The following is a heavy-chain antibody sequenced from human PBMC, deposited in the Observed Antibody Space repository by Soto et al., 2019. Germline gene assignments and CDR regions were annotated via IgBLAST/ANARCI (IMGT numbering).Heavy chain of an antibody. CDR2: ISGSGGST. V-gene: IGHV3-23*01. J-gene: IGHJ6*02. CDR1: VFTFSSYA. Sequence: GGSLRLSCAASVFTFSSYAMSWVRQAPGKGLEWVSAISGSGGSTYYADSVKGRFTISRDNSKNTLYLQMNSLRAEDTAVYYCAKEGKYSSSSGGPPYYYYGMDVWGQGTTVTVSS. D-gene: IGHD6-6*01. CDR3: AKEGKYSSSSGGPPYYYYGMDV.